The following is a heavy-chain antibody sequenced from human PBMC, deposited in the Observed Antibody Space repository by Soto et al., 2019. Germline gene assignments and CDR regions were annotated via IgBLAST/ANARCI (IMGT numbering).Heavy chain of an antibody. CDR2: ISHSGNT. D-gene: IGHD3-3*02. CDR3: AARHFWSRPWTDRRLDY. V-gene: IGHV4-4*02. J-gene: IGHJ4*02. CDR1: GASIGSGNW. Sequence: PSETLSLTCAVSGASIGSGNWWSWVRQTPGKGLEWIGQISHSGNTSYNPSLTSRVTISVDKSKSHFSLNLTSVTAADTAVYYCAARHFWSRPWTDRRLDYWGQGTLVTVSS.